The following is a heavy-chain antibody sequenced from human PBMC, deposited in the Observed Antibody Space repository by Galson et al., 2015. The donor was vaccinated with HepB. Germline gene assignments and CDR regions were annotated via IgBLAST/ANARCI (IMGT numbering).Heavy chain of an antibody. Sequence: SLRLSCAGSGFPFGNYAMSWFRQAPGKGLEWLGYIKSKTFGGTTQYAASVRGRFTISRDDSASLAYLQMNNLIIEDTAMYYCTLGGAAAYWGQGTLVTVSS. J-gene: IGHJ4*02. CDR1: GFPFGNYA. V-gene: IGHV3-49*03. CDR3: TLGGAAAY. CDR2: IKSKTFGGTT. D-gene: IGHD2-15*01.